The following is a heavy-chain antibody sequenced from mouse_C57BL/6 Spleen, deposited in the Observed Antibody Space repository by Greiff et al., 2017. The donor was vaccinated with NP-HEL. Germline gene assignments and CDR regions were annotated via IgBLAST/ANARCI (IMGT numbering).Heavy chain of an antibody. J-gene: IGHJ4*01. CDR3: ARFTTVGYAMDY. D-gene: IGHD1-1*01. Sequence: EVKVVESGGGLVKPGGSLKLSCAASGFTFSDYGMHWVRQAPEKGLEWVAYISSGSSTIYYADTVKGRFTISRDNAKNTLFLQMTSLRSEDTAMYYCARFTTVGYAMDYWGQGTSVTVSS. CDR1: GFTFSDYG. CDR2: ISSGSSTI. V-gene: IGHV5-17*01.